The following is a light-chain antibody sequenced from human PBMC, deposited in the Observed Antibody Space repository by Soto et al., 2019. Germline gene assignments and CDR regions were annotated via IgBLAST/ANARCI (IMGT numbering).Light chain of an antibody. Sequence: EFVLTQSPGTLSLSPGERATLSCRASQTVRNNYLAWYQQKPGQAPRLLIYDAPSRATGIPDRFSGGGSGTDFTLTISRLEPEVFAVYYCQQFSSFPLTFGGGTKVDIK. CDR3: QQFSSFPLT. V-gene: IGKV3-20*01. CDR2: DAP. CDR1: QTVRNNY. J-gene: IGKJ4*01.